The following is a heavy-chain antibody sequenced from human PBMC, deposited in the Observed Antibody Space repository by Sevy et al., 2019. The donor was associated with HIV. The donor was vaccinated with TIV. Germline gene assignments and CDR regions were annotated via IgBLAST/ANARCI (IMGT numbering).Heavy chain of an antibody. V-gene: IGHV3-23*01. J-gene: IGHJ3*02. CDR2: ISGRDTGT. CDR1: GFTFSNYA. D-gene: IGHD3-22*01. Sequence: GGSLRLSCAVSGFTFSNYAMSWVRQAPGKGLEWVSAISGRDTGTFYAESVKGRFTISRDNSKNTLYLQMNSLRAEDTAVYYCAKDTRVVVGEALDIWGRGTMVTVSS. CDR3: AKDTRVVVGEALDI.